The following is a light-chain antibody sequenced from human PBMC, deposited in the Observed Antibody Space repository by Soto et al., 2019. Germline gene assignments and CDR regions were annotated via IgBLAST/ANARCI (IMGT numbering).Light chain of an antibody. CDR3: ETWDSNSWV. V-gene: IGLV4-60*02. Sequence: QSVLTQSSSASASLGSSVKLTCTLSSGHSSYIIAWHQQQPGKAPRYLMKLEGSGSYNKGSGVPDRFSGSSSGADRYLTISNLQFEDEADYYCETWDSNSWVFGGGTKVTFL. J-gene: IGLJ3*02. CDR2: LEGSGSY. CDR1: SGHSSYI.